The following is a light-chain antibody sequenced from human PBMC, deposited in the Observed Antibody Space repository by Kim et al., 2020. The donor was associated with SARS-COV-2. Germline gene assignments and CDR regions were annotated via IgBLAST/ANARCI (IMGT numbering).Light chain of an antibody. J-gene: IGKJ1*01. V-gene: IGKV3-20*01. CDR2: GAS. CDR3: QQYGSLPRT. CDR1: QSVSSNY. Sequence: EIVLSQSPGTLSLSPGGRATLSCRASQSVSSNYLAWYQQKPGQAPRLFIYGASTRATGIPDRFSGSGSGTDFTLTVSRLEPEDFAVYYCQQYGSLPRTFGQGTKVDIK.